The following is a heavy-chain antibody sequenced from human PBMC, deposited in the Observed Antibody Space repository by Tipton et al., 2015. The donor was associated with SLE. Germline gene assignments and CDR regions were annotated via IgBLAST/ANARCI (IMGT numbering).Heavy chain of an antibody. CDR2: IKEDGSDK. CDR3: ARDIGAFDI. Sequence: SLRLSCAASGFTFSSYWMSWVRQTPGKGLEWVANIKEDGSDKFYLESVKGRFTISRDNAKNSLWLQMNSLRVEDTAVYYCARDIGAFDIWGQGTMVTVSS. D-gene: IGHD2-15*01. CDR1: GFTFSSYW. J-gene: IGHJ3*02. V-gene: IGHV3-7*01.